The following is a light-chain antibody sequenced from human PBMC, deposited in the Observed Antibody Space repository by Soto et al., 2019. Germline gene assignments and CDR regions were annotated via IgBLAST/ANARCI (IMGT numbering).Light chain of an antibody. J-gene: IGKJ1*01. Sequence: DIQMTQSPSSLSASVGDRVTITCRASQSISNYLNWYQQKPGKAPKLLMFAASSLQSGVPSRFSGGGSGTDFTLTTSSLHPEDFATYYCQQSYSTPRTFGQGTKVEI. CDR1: QSISNY. CDR2: AAS. CDR3: QQSYSTPRT. V-gene: IGKV1-39*01.